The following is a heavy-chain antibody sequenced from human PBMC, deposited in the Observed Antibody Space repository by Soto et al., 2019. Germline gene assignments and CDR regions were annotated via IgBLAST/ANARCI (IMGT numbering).Heavy chain of an antibody. CDR2: IYSDGYT. CDR1: GFTVSSNH. D-gene: IGHD4-17*01. Sequence: GGFLRLSCAASGFTVSSNHLSWVRQAPGKGLEWVSLIYSDGYTSYADSVKGRFTISRDNSKNTLYLQMNSLRAEDTAVYYCARDKDYQFDYWGRGALVTVSS. V-gene: IGHV3-66*01. J-gene: IGHJ4*02. CDR3: ARDKDYQFDY.